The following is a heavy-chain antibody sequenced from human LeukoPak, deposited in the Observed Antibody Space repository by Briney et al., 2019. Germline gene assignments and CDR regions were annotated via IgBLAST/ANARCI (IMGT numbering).Heavy chain of an antibody. CDR3: VRDIGRIYGSGSI. CDR1: GFSFSSYS. V-gene: IGHV3-21*01. J-gene: IGHJ3*02. D-gene: IGHD3-10*01. Sequence: GSLRLSCAASGFSFSSYSMSWVRQAPGKGLEWVSSISTSSTDIYYADSVKGRFTISRDNAKNSLYLQMNSLRAEDTAVYYCVRDIGRIYGSGSIWGQGTMVTVSS. CDR2: ISTSSTDI.